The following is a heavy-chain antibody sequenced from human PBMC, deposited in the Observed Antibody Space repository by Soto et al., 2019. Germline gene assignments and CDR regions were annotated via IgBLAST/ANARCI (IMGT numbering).Heavy chain of an antibody. CDR1: GYAFTIYA. D-gene: IGHD2-21*02. V-gene: IGHV1-3*01. CDR2: INAGNGNT. Sequence: GASVKVACKASGYAFTIYAMHCVRQTPGQRLEWMGWINAGNGNTKYSQKFQGRVTITRDTSASTAYMELSSLRSEDTAVYYCARSIVVVTAADYWGQGTLVTVSS. CDR3: ARSIVVVTAADY. J-gene: IGHJ4*02.